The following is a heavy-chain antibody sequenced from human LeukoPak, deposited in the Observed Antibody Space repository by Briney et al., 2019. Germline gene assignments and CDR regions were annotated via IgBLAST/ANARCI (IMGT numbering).Heavy chain of an antibody. CDR2: IYYSGSA. CDR1: GHSISSGYY. Sequence: SETLSLTCTVSGHSISSGYYWGWIRPPPGKGLEWIGYIYYSGSAYYNPSLKSRVTISVDTSKNQFSLKLSSLTAADTAVYYCARDHRRELRRWFDPWGQGTLVTVSS. D-gene: IGHD1-26*01. CDR3: ARDHRRELRRWFDP. V-gene: IGHV4-30-4*08. J-gene: IGHJ5*02.